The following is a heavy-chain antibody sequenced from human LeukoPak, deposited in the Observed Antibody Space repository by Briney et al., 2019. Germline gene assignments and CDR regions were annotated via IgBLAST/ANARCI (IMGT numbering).Heavy chain of an antibody. CDR2: IHNSGTT. D-gene: IGHD5-24*01. CDR3: ARHGGESLVATILHAFDI. V-gene: IGHV4-59*08. Sequence: NPSETLSLTCSVSGGSVRSYSWSWIRQPPGEGLEWIGYIHNSGTTNYKPSLKSRVIISVETTKNQFSLKLSSVTAADTAVYYCARHGGESLVATILHAFDIWGRGTMVTVSS. CDR1: GGSVRSYS. J-gene: IGHJ3*02.